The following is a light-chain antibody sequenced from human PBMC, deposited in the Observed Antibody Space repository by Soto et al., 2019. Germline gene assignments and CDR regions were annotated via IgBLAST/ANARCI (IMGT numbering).Light chain of an antibody. CDR1: SSNIGSNY. CDR3: AACEASLSGRVV. V-gene: IGLV1-47*01. J-gene: IGLJ2*01. CDR2: RNN. Sequence: QSVLTQPPSASGTPGQRVTISCSGSSSNIGSNYVYWYQQLPETAPKLLIYRNNQRPSGVPDRFSGSKSGTSASLAISGLRSEDEADYYCAACEASLSGRVVFGGGTQLTVL.